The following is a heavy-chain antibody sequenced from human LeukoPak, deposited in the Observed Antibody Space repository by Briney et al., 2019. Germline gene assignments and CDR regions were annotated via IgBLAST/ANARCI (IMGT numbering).Heavy chain of an antibody. CDR2: IYYSGST. V-gene: IGHV4-39*01. J-gene: IGHJ4*02. CDR1: GDSISSSSYY. D-gene: IGHD2-8*02. Sequence: PSETLSLTCTVSGDSISSSSYYWGWIGQPPGEGLEWIGSIYYSGSTYYNPSLKSRVTISVDTSKNQFSLKLSAVTAADTAVYYFARLKRGGVYYCDYWGQGTLVTVSS. CDR3: ARLKRGGVYYCDY.